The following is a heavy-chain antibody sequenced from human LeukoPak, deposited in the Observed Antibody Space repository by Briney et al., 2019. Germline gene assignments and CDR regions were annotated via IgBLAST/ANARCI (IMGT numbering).Heavy chain of an antibody. D-gene: IGHD3-3*01. J-gene: IGHJ5*02. CDR1: GGSISSYY. CDR3: ARGPRYYDFWSGYYGNWFDP. CDR2: INHSGST. Sequence: PSETLSLTCTVSGGSISSYYWSWIRQPPGKGREWMGEINHSGSTNYNPSVKSRVTISVDTSKNQFSLKLSSVTAADTAVYYCARGPRYYDFWSGYYGNWFDPWGQGTLVTVSS. V-gene: IGHV4-34*01.